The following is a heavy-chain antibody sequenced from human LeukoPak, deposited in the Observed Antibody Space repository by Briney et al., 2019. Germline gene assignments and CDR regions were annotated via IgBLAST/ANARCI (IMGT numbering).Heavy chain of an antibody. CDR1: GYTFTDYY. V-gene: IGHV1-2*02. J-gene: IGHJ5*02. CDR3: AKPYYPGIAEAGVNWFDP. Sequence: GASVKVSCKASGYTFTDYYMYWVRQARGQGLEWMGWINPNSGGTNYAQKFQGRVTMTRDTSISTAYMELSRLRSDDTAVYYCAKPYYPGIAEAGVNWFDPWGQGTLVTVSS. D-gene: IGHD6-19*01. CDR2: INPNSGGT.